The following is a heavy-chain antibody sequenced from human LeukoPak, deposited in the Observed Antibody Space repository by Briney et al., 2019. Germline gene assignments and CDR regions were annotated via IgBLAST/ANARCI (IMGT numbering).Heavy chain of an antibody. V-gene: IGHV2-5*01. D-gene: IGHD3-3*01. Sequence: SGPTLVNPTQTLTLTCTFSGFSLSTSGVGVGWIRQLPGKALEWLALIYWNDDKRYSPSLKSRLTITKDTSKNQVVLTMTNMDPVDTATYYCAHSPGITIFGVVILDFDYWGQGTLVTVSS. J-gene: IGHJ4*02. CDR2: IYWNDDK. CDR3: AHSPGITIFGVVILDFDY. CDR1: GFSLSTSGVG.